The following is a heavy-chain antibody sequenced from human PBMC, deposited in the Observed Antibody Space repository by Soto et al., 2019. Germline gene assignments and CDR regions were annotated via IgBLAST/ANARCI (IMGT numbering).Heavy chain of an antibody. CDR3: ARGYYDILTGYPYYFDY. D-gene: IGHD3-9*01. Sequence: ASVKVYCKASGGTFSSYAISWVRQAPGQGLEWMGGIIPIFGTANYAQKFQGRVTITADESTSTAYMELSSLRSEDTAVYYCARGYYDILTGYPYYFDYWRQGTLVTVS. CDR1: GGTFSSYA. J-gene: IGHJ4*02. CDR2: IIPIFGTA. V-gene: IGHV1-69*13.